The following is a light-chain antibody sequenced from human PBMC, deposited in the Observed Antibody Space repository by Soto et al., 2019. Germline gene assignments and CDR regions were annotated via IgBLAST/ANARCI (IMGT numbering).Light chain of an antibody. CDR2: ATS. CDR1: QSVGGN. Sequence: ETEMTQSPSTLSVSLGDRATLSCRASQSVGGNVAWYQQKPGQAPRLLIYATSTRATGIPARFSGSGSRTEFTLIISSLQSEDSSVYYCQQYSDWPPSTFGQGTKLEIK. V-gene: IGKV3-15*01. CDR3: QQYSDWPPST. J-gene: IGKJ2*01.